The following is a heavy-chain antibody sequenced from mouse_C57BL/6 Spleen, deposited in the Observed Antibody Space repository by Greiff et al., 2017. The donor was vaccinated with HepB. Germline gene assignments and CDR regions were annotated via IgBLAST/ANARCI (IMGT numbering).Heavy chain of an antibody. CDR3: ARDLDVGAMDY. D-gene: IGHD4-1*01. J-gene: IGHJ4*01. CDR2: ISDGGSYT. CDR1: GFTFSSYA. Sequence: EVKVVESGGGLVKPGGSLKLSCAASGFTFSSYAMSWVRQTPEKRLEWVATISDGGSYTYYPDNVKGRFTISRDNAKNNLYLQMSHLKSEDTAMYYCARDLDVGAMDYWGQGTSVTVSS. V-gene: IGHV5-4*01.